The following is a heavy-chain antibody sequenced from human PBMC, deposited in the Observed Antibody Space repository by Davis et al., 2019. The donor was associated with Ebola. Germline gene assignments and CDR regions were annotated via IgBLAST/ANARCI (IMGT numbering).Heavy chain of an antibody. J-gene: IGHJ6*02. CDR2: INHSGST. CDR1: GGSFSGYY. CDR3: ARARNGRRYSSSGSRYYYYGMDV. V-gene: IGHV4-34*01. D-gene: IGHD6-6*01. Sequence: SETLSLTCAVYGGSFSGYYWSWIRQPPGKGLEWIGEINHSGSTNYNPSLKSRVTISVDTSKNQFSLKLSSVTAADTAVYYCARARNGRRYSSSGSRYYYYGMDVWGQGTTVTVSS.